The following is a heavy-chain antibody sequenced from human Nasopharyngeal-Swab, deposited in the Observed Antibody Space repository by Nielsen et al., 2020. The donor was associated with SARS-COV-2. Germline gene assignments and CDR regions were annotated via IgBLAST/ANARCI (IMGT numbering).Heavy chain of an antibody. V-gene: IGHV1-46*01. J-gene: IGHJ6*02. Sequence: ASVKVSCKASGYTFTSYYMHWVRQAPGQGLEWMGIINPSGGSTSYAQKFQGRVTMTRDTSTSTVYMELSSLRSEDTAVYYCARDLTVTDGDYYYYGMDVWGQGTLVTVSS. CDR1: GYTFTSYY. D-gene: IGHD4-17*01. CDR3: ARDLTVTDGDYYYYGMDV. CDR2: INPSGGST.